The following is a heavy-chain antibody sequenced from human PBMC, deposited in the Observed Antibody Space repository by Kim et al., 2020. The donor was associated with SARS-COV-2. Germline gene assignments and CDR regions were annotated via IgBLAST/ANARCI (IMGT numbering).Heavy chain of an antibody. V-gene: IGHV3-11*06. CDR3: ARDQDIVVVPAARVDAFDI. Sequence: GRFTISRDNAKNSLYLQMNSLRAEDTAVYYCARDQDIVVVPAARVDAFDIWGQGTMVTVSS. D-gene: IGHD2-2*01. J-gene: IGHJ3*02.